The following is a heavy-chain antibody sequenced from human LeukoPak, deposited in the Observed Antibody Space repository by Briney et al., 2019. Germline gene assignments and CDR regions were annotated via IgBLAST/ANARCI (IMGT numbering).Heavy chain of an antibody. V-gene: IGHV4-30-2*03. Sequence: RSSQTLSLTCAVSGGFISSGSYSWSWIRQPPGKGLEWIGSIYYGGSTYYNPSLKSRVTMSVDTSKNQFSLKLSSVTAADTAVYYCASLRRQWLAFDYWGQGTLVTVFS. CDR2: IYYGGST. CDR1: GGFISSGSYS. J-gene: IGHJ4*02. D-gene: IGHD6-19*01. CDR3: ASLRRQWLAFDY.